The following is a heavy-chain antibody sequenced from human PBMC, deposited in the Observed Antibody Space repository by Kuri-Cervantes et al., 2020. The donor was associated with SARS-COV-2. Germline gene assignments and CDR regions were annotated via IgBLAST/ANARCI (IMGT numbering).Heavy chain of an antibody. V-gene: IGHV3-7*01. CDR1: GFTFSSYW. Sequence: GRSLKISCAASGFTFSSYWMSWVRQAPGKGLEWVANIKQDGSEKYYVDSVKGRFTISRDNAKNSLYLQMNSLRAEDTAVYYCARANVVVPAAMGFDPWGQGTLVTVSS. D-gene: IGHD2-2*01. J-gene: IGHJ5*02. CDR2: IKQDGSEK. CDR3: ARANVVVPAAMGFDP.